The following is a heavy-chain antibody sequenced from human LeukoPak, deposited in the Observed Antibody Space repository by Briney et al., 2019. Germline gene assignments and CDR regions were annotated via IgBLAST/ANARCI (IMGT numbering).Heavy chain of an antibody. CDR2: LYPGDSDT. J-gene: IGHJ4*02. CDR1: GYSFPNYW. D-gene: IGHD5-12*01. V-gene: IGHV5-51*01. CDR3: ASRLRERFDS. Sequence: ESPKISCKGSGYSFPNYWIGWVRQMPGKGLEWLGILYPGDSDTRYSPSFQGQVTISADKSISTAYLQWSSLKASDTAMYYCASRLRERFDSWGQGTLVIVSS.